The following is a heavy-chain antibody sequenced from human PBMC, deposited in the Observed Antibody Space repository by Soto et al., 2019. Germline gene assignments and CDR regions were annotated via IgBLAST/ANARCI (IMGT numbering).Heavy chain of an antibody. CDR3: AKDSDTAMVSYYYYGMDV. CDR1: GLTFSSYA. J-gene: IGHJ6*02. Sequence: GGSLRLSCAASGLTFSSYAMSWVRQAPGKGLEWVSAISGSGGSTYYADSVKGRFTISRDNSKNTLYLQMNSLRAEDTAVYYCAKDSDTAMVSYYYYGMDVWGQGTTVTVSS. D-gene: IGHD5-18*01. CDR2: ISGSGGST. V-gene: IGHV3-23*01.